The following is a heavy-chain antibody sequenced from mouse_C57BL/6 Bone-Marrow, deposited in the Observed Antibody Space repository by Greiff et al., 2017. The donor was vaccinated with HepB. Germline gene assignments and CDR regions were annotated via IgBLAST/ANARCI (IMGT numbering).Heavy chain of an antibody. Sequence: QVTLKESGPGILQPSQSLSLTCSFSGFSLSTFGMGVGWIRQPSGKGLVWLAHIWWDDDKYYNPALKSRLTISKDTSKNQVFLRIAHVDTADTGTYYCARISGWLPLYYYAMDYWGQGTSVTVSS. CDR2: IWWDDDK. CDR1: GFSLSTFGMG. CDR3: ARISGWLPLYYYAMDY. V-gene: IGHV8-8*01. J-gene: IGHJ4*01. D-gene: IGHD2-2*01.